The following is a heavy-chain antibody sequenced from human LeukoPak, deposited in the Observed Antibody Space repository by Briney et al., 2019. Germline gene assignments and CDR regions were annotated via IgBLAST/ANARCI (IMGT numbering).Heavy chain of an antibody. CDR1: GFTFSSYA. CDR3: VRVVLQLWSSTSPMDV. D-gene: IGHD5-18*01. Sequence: GGSLRLSCAASGFTFSSYAMSWVRQAPGKGLEWVAIISYDGSNTYYADSVKGRFTISRDNSRNTLYLQMNSLRAEDTAVYYCVRVVLQLWSSTSPMDVWGKGTTVTVSS. CDR2: ISYDGSNT. J-gene: IGHJ6*04. V-gene: IGHV3-30-3*01.